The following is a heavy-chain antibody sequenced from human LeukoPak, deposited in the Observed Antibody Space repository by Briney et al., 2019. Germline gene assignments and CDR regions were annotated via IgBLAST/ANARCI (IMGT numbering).Heavy chain of an antibody. V-gene: IGHV3-23*01. CDR2: ITGSGGNT. Sequence: GGSLRLSCAASGFTFSNYAMSWVRQAPGKGLEWVSAITGSGGNTYYADSVKGRFTISRDNSKNTVFLQMNSLRAEDTAVYYCAKWRDYDVLTGYYVSDYWGQGTLVTVSS. CDR1: GFTFSNYA. D-gene: IGHD3-9*01. J-gene: IGHJ4*02. CDR3: AKWRDYDVLTGYYVSDY.